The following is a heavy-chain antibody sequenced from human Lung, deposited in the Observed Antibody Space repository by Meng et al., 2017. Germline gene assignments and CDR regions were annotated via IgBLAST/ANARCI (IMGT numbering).Heavy chain of an antibody. Sequence: VQLVQSGVEVKKPGASVKASCTPSGYKFPDYYIHWVRRAPGQGLEWMGRINPKSGDTHYAQKFQARVTMTGDTSISTAYMELSGLRSDDTAMYYCARDEDISAAGKLFGDYWGQGTLVTVSS. CDR2: INPKSGDT. V-gene: IGHV1-2*06. D-gene: IGHD6-25*01. CDR3: ARDEDISAAGKLFGDY. CDR1: GYKFPDYY. J-gene: IGHJ4*02.